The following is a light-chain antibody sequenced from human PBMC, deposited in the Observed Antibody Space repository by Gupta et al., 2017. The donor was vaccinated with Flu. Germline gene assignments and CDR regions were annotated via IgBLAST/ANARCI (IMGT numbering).Light chain of an antibody. CDR3: QQYNNWPPR. J-gene: IGKJ4*01. CDR1: QSVGSN. V-gene: IGKV3-15*01. Sequence: EILMTQPPATLSVSPGERATLSCRASQSVGSNLAWYQQKPGQAPRLLIYGASTRATGIPARFSGDGSGTEFTLTISSLQSEDCAVYYCQQYNNWPPRFGGGTKVEIK. CDR2: GAS.